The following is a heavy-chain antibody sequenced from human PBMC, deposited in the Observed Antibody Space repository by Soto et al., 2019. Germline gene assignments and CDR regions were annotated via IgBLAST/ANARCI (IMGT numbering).Heavy chain of an antibody. CDR2: ISGSGDSS. CDR3: AKDRTINYGSGRCFDS. Sequence: GPLRLSCSGSGFIFSNYDLSWVRQAPGKGLEWVSVISGSGDSSSYADSVKGRFTVSRDNSNNTLYLQMNSLRAEDTAVYYCAKDRTINYGSGRCFDSWGQGTLVTVSS. CDR1: GFIFSNYD. J-gene: IGHJ4*02. D-gene: IGHD3-10*01. V-gene: IGHV3-23*01.